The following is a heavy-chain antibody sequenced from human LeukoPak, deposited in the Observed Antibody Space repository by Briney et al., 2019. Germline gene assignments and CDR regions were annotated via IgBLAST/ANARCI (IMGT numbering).Heavy chain of an antibody. J-gene: IGHJ4*02. CDR3: ARGFRYYDILTGYSSGEYFDY. CDR2: IYYSGST. D-gene: IGHD3-9*01. Sequence: PSETLSLTCTVSGGSLSSGGYYWSWIRQHPGKGLEWIGYIYYSGSTYYNPSLKSRFTISVDTSKNQSSLKLSSVTAADTAVYYCARGFRYYDILTGYSSGEYFDYWGQGTLVTVSS. CDR1: GGSLSSGGYY. V-gene: IGHV4-31*03.